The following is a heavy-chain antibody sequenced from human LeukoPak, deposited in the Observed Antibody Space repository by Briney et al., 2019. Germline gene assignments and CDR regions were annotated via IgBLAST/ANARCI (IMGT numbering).Heavy chain of an antibody. D-gene: IGHD3-9*01. CDR2: ITGSGGIT. CDR3: ATWGDYDVLTGYYDPDH. CDR1: GFTVSNYA. Sequence: GGSLRLSCVASGFTVSNYAMSWVRQAPGKGLEWVSAITGSGGITYYADSVKGRFTISRDNSKNTPYLQMNSLRAEDTAVYYCATWGDYDVLTGYYDPDHWGQGTLVTVSS. V-gene: IGHV3-23*01. J-gene: IGHJ5*02.